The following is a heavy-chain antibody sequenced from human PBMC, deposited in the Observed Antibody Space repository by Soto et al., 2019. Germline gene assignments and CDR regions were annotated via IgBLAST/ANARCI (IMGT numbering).Heavy chain of an antibody. Sequence: SETLSLTCAVSGSSISSSNWWSWVRQPPGKGLEWIGGIYHGGSINYNPPLKSRVAISLDKSKNQVSLKLRSVTAADTAVYYCAREGYNYCHYFDSWGQGTLGTVSS. J-gene: IGHJ4*02. CDR1: GSSISSSNW. V-gene: IGHV4-4*02. CDR3: AREGYNYCHYFDS. D-gene: IGHD1-20*01. CDR2: IYHGGSI.